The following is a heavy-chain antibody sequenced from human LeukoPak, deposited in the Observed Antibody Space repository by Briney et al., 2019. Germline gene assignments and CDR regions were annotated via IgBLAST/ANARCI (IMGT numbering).Heavy chain of an antibody. CDR2: IHPNNFET. J-gene: IGHJ3*02. CDR3: ARHNLWAFDM. Sequence: GESLKISCKGSGYTFTNNWIGWVRQKPGIGLEYMAIIHPNNFETKYNPSFQGQVTISVDRSITTAYLQWSDLKASDTAIYYCARHNLWAFDMWGQGTLVTVSS. CDR1: GYTFTNNW. D-gene: IGHD3-16*01. V-gene: IGHV5-51*01.